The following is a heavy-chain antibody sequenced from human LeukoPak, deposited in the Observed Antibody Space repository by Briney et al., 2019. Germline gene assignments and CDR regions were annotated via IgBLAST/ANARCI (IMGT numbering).Heavy chain of an antibody. V-gene: IGHV3-23*01. D-gene: IGHD1-26*01. J-gene: IGHJ5*02. CDR3: AKGRYSGSYYNWFDP. CDR1: GFNFSSYA. Sequence: PGGSLRLSCAASGFNFSSYAMSWVRQAPGKGLEWVSSISGSGGSTYYADSVKGRFTISRDTSKNTLYLQMNSLRAEDTAVYYCAKGRYSGSYYNWFDPWGQGTLVTVSS. CDR2: ISGSGGST.